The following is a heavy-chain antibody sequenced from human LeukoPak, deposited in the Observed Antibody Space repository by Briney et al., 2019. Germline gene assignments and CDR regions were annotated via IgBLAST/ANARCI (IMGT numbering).Heavy chain of an antibody. CDR3: AKINTPSRGTVVPAAILDY. CDR1: GFTFSSYA. V-gene: IGHV3-23*01. CDR2: ISGSGGST. D-gene: IGHD2-2*01. J-gene: IGHJ4*02. Sequence: GGSLRLSCAASGFTFSSYAMSWVRQAPGKGLEWVSAISGSGGSTYYADSVKGRFTISRDNSKNTLYLQMNSLRAEDTAVYYCAKINTPSRGTVVPAAILDYWGQGTLVTVSS.